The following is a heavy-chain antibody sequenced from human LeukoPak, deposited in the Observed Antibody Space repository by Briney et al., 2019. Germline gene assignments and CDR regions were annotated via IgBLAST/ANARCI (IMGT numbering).Heavy chain of an antibody. CDR1: GGSFSGYY. D-gene: IGHD2-2*01. V-gene: IGHV4-34*01. Sequence: SETLSLTCAVYGGSFSGYYWSWIRQPPGKGLEWIGEINHSGSTNYNPSLKSRVTISVDTSKNQFSLRLSPVTAADTAVYYCARGHSRRGYCSSTSCKSSFYFDLWGRGTLVTVSS. CDR3: ARGHSRRGYCSSTSCKSSFYFDL. J-gene: IGHJ2*01. CDR2: INHSGST.